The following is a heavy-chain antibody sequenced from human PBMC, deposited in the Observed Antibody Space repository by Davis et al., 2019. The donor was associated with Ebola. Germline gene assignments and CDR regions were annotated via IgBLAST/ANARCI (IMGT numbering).Heavy chain of an antibody. Sequence: PGGSLRLSCAASGFTFSNYDMNWVRQAPGKGLEWVSNINAGSSRKSYADSVRGRFTISRDNAKNLVILEMNSLRAEDTAVYYCAREGFYFYGLDVWGQGTTVTVSS. V-gene: IGHV3-48*04. D-gene: IGHD2/OR15-2a*01. CDR3: AREGFYFYGLDV. CDR2: INAGSSRK. CDR1: GFTFSNYD. J-gene: IGHJ6*02.